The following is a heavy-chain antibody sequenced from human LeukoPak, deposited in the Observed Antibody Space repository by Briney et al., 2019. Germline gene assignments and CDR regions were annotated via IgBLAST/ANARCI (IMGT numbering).Heavy chain of an antibody. D-gene: IGHD3-16*02. CDR1: GFTFSSYA. J-gene: IGHJ4*02. CDR3: AKDPWGSYHNSYFDY. CDR2: ISGSGGST. Sequence: GGSLRLSCAASGFTFSSYAMSWVRQAPGKGLEWVSAISGSGGSTYYADSVKGRFTISRDNSKNTLYLQMNSLRAEDTAVYYCAKDPWGSYHNSYFDYWGQGTLVTVSS. V-gene: IGHV3-23*01.